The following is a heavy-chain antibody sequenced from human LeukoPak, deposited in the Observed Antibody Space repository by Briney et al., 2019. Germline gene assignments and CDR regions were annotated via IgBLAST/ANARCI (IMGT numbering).Heavy chain of an antibody. D-gene: IGHD1-14*01. CDR1: GFTFSNYG. Sequence: GGSLRLSCGASGFTFSNYGMLWVRQAPGKGLDWVAFIRYDGNNKLYADSVKGRFTISRDNSKNTLYLHINSLRAEDTAVYYCVKDNPLDYWGQGTLVIVSS. CDR3: VKDNPLDY. CDR2: IRYDGNNK. J-gene: IGHJ4*02. V-gene: IGHV3-30*02.